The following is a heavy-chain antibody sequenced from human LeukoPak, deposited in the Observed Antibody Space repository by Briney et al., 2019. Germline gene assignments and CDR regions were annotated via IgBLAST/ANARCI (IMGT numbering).Heavy chain of an antibody. J-gene: IGHJ4*02. D-gene: IGHD1-26*01. CDR3: ATGLVGTRPWDS. Sequence: ATVKISCKVSGHNFTDFYIHWIQQAPGKGLEWMGLIDPEEGETIDAEKFQGRVTITADTSTDTSYMQLSSLRSEDTALYYCATGLVGTRPWDSWGQGTLVTVSS. CDR2: IDPEEGET. CDR1: GHNFTDFY. V-gene: IGHV1-69-2*01.